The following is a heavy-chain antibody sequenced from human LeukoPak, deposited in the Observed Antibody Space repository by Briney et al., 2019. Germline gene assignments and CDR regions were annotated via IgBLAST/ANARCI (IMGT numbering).Heavy chain of an antibody. D-gene: IGHD2-8*01. J-gene: IGHJ4*02. CDR3: AKASFCTNGVCSLDY. V-gene: IGHV3-23*01. CDR2: ISAGGST. CDR1: GFTFSSSV. Sequence: GGSLRLSCAASGFTFSSSVMSWVRQASGQGLEWVLGISAGGSTYYADSVKGRFTISRDNSKNTLYLQMNSLRAEDTAVYYCAKASFCTNGVCSLDYWGQGTLVTVSS.